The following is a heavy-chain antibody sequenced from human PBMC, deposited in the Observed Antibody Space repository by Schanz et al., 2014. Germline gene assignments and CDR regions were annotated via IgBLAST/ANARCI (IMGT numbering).Heavy chain of an antibody. CDR1: GGTFSSFA. J-gene: IGHJ3*02. CDR3: ARDIQYHYDTSGPVGAFDI. Sequence: QVQLVQSGAEVKKPGSSVTVSCKASGGTFSSFAIFWVRQAPGQGLEWMGTIIPILDITNYAQKFQGRVTITADISTRTAYMDLSSLRSDDTAVYYCARDIQYHYDTSGPVGAFDIWGQGTVVTVSS. CDR2: IIPILDIT. D-gene: IGHD3-22*01. V-gene: IGHV1-69*04.